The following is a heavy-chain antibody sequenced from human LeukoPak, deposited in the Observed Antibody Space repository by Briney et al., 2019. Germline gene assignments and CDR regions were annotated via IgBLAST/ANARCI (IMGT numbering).Heavy chain of an antibody. CDR1: VFTFSSYS. D-gene: IGHD6-19*01. Sequence: PGGSLRLSCAASVFTFSSYSMNWVRQAPGKGLEWVSSISSSSSYIYYADSVKGRFTISRDNAKNSLYLQMNSLRAEDTAVYYCARDSSSEYSSGFSHWGQGTLVTVSS. J-gene: IGHJ4*02. CDR3: ARDSSSEYSSGFSH. CDR2: ISSSSSYI. V-gene: IGHV3-21*01.